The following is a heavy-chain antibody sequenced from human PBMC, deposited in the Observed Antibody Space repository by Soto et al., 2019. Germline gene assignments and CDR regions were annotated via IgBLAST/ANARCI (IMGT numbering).Heavy chain of an antibody. V-gene: IGHV3-30*18. CDR2: ISYDGRNK. Sequence: QVQVVESGGGVVQPGRSHRLSCAASGFSFNSYGMHWVRQAPGKGLEWVAIISYDGRNKYYADSVKGRFTISRDSPRNTLYLEMNSLRAEDTAVYYCAKGGSSSARYFDAWGQGALVTVSS. D-gene: IGHD6-6*01. J-gene: IGHJ5*02. CDR3: AKGGSSSARYFDA. CDR1: GFSFNSYG.